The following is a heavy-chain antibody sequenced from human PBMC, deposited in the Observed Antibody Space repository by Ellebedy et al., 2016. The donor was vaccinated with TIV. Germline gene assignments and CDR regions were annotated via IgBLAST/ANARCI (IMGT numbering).Heavy chain of an antibody. CDR1: GFTFSSYV. Sequence: GESLKISCAASGFTFSSYVMHWVRQAPGKGLEWVSYISSSSSTIYYADSVKGRFTISRDNAKNSLYLQMNSLRDEDTAVYYCARGPGVLTGYFGYWGQGTLVTVSS. D-gene: IGHD3-9*01. CDR3: ARGPGVLTGYFGY. J-gene: IGHJ4*02. V-gene: IGHV3-48*02. CDR2: ISSSSSTI.